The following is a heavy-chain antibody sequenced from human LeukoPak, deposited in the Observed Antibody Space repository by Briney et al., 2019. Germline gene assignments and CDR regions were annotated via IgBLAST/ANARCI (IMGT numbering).Heavy chain of an antibody. CDR3: ARDNYGDYGTLGY. CDR1: GASISSGAYY. V-gene: IGHV4-30-2*01. Sequence: SETLSLTCTVSGASISSGAYYWSWIRQPPGKGLEWIGYIYHSGSTYYNPSLKSRVTISVDRSTNQFSLKLNSVTAADTAVYYCARDNYGDYGTLGYWGQGTLVTVSS. CDR2: IYHSGST. J-gene: IGHJ4*02. D-gene: IGHD4-17*01.